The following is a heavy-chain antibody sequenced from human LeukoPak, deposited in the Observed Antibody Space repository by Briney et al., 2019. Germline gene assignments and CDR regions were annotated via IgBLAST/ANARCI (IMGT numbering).Heavy chain of an antibody. CDR1: GGSISSSSYY. CDR2: IYHSGST. CDR3: ASVWPLGWFDP. D-gene: IGHD2-21*01. Sequence: SETLSLTCTVSGGSISSSSYYWGWIRQPPGKGLEWIGYIYHSGSTYYNPSLKSRVTISVDTSKNQFSLKLSSVTAADTAVYYCASVWPLGWFDPWGQGTLVTVSS. V-gene: IGHV4-39*07. J-gene: IGHJ5*02.